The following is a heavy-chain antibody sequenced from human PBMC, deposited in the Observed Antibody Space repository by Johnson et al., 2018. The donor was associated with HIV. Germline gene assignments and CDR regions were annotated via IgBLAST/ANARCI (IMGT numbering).Heavy chain of an antibody. V-gene: IGHV3-30-3*01. D-gene: IGHD2-21*01. CDR3: ASDSLDGEYAFDI. J-gene: IGHJ3*02. CDR1: GFTFSSNY. CDR2: IRYDGTNK. Sequence: VQLVDSGGGLVKPGGSLRLSCAASGFTFSSNYMNWVRQVPGKGLEGVAFIRYDGTNKYYGDTVKGRFTISRDSYKNTLYLQMNSLRAEDTAVYFCASDSLDGEYAFDIWGQGTMLTVSS.